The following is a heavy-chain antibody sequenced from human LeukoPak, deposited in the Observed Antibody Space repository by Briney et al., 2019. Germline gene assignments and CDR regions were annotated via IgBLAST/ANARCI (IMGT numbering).Heavy chain of an antibody. CDR1: GFTFSSYA. Sequence: GGSLRLSCAASGFTFSSYAMSWVRQAPGRGVEWVSVISGSSGSTYYADSVKGRFTISRDDSKNTLYLQMISLRAEDTAVYYCAKDARLAYWGQGTLVTVSS. CDR2: ISGSSGST. CDR3: AKDARLAY. V-gene: IGHV3-23*01. J-gene: IGHJ4*02.